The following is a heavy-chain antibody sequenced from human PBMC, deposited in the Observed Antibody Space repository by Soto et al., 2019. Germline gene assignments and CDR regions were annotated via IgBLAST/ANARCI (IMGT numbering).Heavy chain of an antibody. CDR3: AKRSPYYFDY. J-gene: IGHJ4*02. CDR2: INSAGST. Sequence: GGSLRLSCAASVFTFSSYAMSWVRQAPGKGLEWVSTINSAGSTFYADSVKGRFTISRGNSKNTLYLQMNNLRAEDTAVYYCAKRSPYYFDYWGQGTLVTVSS. CDR1: VFTFSSYA. V-gene: IGHV3-23*01.